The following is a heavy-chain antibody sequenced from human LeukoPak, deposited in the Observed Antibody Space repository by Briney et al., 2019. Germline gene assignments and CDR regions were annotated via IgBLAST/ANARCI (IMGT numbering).Heavy chain of an antibody. V-gene: IGHV3-21*01. CDR1: GFTFSSFS. CDR3: ARGYSTSWYHFWYFGL. D-gene: IGHD6-13*01. Sequence: GGSLRLSCAASGFTFSSFSMSWIRQAPGRGLEWVSSISSGGDSYIYYADSVEGRFTISRDNAKDSLYLQMNSLRAEDTAVYYCARGYSTSWYHFWYFGLWGRGTLVTVSS. CDR2: ISSGGDSYI. J-gene: IGHJ2*01.